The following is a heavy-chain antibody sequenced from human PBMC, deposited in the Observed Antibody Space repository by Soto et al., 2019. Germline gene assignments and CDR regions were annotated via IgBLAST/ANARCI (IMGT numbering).Heavy chain of an antibody. V-gene: IGHV2-5*02. CDR3: AHRRTDKEKIAAYFDY. Sequence: SGPTLVNPTQTLTLTCTFSGFSLSTSGVGVGWIRQPPGKALEWLALIYWDDDKRYSPSLKSRLTITKDTSKNQVVLTMTNMDPVDTATYYCAHRRTDKEKIAAYFDYWGQGTLVTVSS. CDR2: IYWDDDK. CDR1: GFSLSTSGVG. D-gene: IGHD6-25*01. J-gene: IGHJ4*02.